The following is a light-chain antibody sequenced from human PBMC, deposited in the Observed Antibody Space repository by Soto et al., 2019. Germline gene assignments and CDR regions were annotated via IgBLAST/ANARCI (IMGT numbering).Light chain of an antibody. J-gene: IGKJ1*01. CDR1: QSVTTR. V-gene: IGKV3-20*01. CDR2: GAS. CDR3: QQYGSSAS. Sequence: IVLTQSPCAVSLSPGERVTLSCRASQSVTTRLAWYQHKPGQAPTLLVYGASTRATGIPARFSGSGSGTEFTLTISRLDPDDFAVYYCQQYGSSASFGQGTKVDI.